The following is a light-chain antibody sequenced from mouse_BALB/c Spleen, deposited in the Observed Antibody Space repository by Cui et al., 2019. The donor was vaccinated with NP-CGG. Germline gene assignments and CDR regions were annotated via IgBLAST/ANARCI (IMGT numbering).Light chain of an antibody. Sequence: QAVVLQDSALTTSPGETVTLTCRSSTGAVTTSNYANWVQEKPDHLFTGLIGGTNNRVPGVPARFSGSLIGNKAALTITGAQTEDEAIYFCALWYSNHWVFGGGTKLTVL. CDR3: ALWYSNHWV. CDR2: GTN. J-gene: IGLJ1*01. CDR1: TGAVTTSNY. V-gene: IGLV1*01.